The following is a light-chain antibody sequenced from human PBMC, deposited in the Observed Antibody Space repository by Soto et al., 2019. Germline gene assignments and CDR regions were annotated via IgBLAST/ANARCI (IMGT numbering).Light chain of an antibody. CDR1: SSDVGGYNY. V-gene: IGLV2-14*01. CDR2: EVS. J-gene: IGLJ2*01. Sequence: QSALTQPASVSGSPGQSITISCTGTSSDVGGYNYVSWYQQHPGKAPKLMIYEVSNRPSGVSNRFSGSKSGNTASLTISGLQAEDEAEYYCSSYTDTSTVIFGGGTQLTVL. CDR3: SSYTDTSTVI.